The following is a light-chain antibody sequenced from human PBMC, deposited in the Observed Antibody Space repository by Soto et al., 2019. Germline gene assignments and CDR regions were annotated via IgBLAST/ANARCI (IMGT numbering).Light chain of an antibody. J-gene: IGKJ1*01. CDR2: KVS. CDR1: QSLVHSDGNTY. V-gene: IGKV2-30*02. Sequence: DVVMTQSPVSLPVTLGQPASISCRSSQSLVHSDGNTYLIWFLQRPGLSPRRLIYKVSNRDSGVPDRISGSGSGTDFTLKISRVEAEDVGVYYCMQGAHWPPTFGHGTRVET. CDR3: MQGAHWPPT.